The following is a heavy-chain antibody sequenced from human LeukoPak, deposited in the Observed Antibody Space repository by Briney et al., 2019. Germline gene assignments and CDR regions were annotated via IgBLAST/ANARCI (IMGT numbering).Heavy chain of an antibody. J-gene: IGHJ4*02. CDR3: ARLATFGGAHYDC. Sequence: SETLSLTCAVYGGSFSGYYWSWIRQPPGKGLEWIGEINHSGSTNYNPSLKSRVTISVDTSKNQFSLKLSSVTAADTAVYYCARLATFGGAHYDCWGQGTLVTVSS. D-gene: IGHD3-16*01. CDR1: GGSFSGYY. CDR2: INHSGST. V-gene: IGHV4-34*01.